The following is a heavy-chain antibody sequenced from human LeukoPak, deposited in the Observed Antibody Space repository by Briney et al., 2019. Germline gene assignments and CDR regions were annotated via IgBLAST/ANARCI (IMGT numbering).Heavy chain of an antibody. CDR1: GFTFSSYA. CDR2: MSYDGSNK. Sequence: GGSPRLSCAASGFTFSSYAMHWVRQAPGKGLEWVAVMSYDGSNKYYADSVKGRFTISRDNSKNTLYLQMNSLRAEDTAVYYCARLVRWYQGGYSDYWGQGTLVTVSS. J-gene: IGHJ4*02. CDR3: ARLVRWYQGGYSDY. D-gene: IGHD4-23*01. V-gene: IGHV3-30-3*01.